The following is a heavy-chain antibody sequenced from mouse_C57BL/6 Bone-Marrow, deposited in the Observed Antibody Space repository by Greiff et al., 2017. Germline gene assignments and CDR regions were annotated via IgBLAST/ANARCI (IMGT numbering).Heavy chain of an antibody. CDR1: GYTFTSYG. V-gene: IGHV1-81*01. CDR3: ARRIHYYGSSSFAY. CDR2: IYPRSGNT. Sequence: QVQLKESGAELARPGASVKLSCKASGYTFTSYGISWVKQRTGQGLEWIGEIYPRSGNTYYNEKFKGKATLTADKSSSTAYMELRSLTSEDSAVYFCARRIHYYGSSSFAYGGQGTLVTVSA. J-gene: IGHJ3*01. D-gene: IGHD1-1*01.